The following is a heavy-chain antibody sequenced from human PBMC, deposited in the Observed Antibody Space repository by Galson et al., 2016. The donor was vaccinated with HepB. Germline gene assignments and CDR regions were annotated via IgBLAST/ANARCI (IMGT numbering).Heavy chain of an antibody. V-gene: IGHV1-3*01. J-gene: IGHJ5*02. CDR1: GYTFTSYA. CDR3: ARAIVVMPSANWFDP. Sequence: SVKVSCKASGYTFTSYAIHWLRQAPGQRLEWIGWINAGNGNTKYSQKFQGRVTITRDTSANTAYMELSSLRSEATAVYYCARAIVVMPSANWFDPWGQGALVTVSS. CDR2: INAGNGNT. D-gene: IGHD2-8*01.